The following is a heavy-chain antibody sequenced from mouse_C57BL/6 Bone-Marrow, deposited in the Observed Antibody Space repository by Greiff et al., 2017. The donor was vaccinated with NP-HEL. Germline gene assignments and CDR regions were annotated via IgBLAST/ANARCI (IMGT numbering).Heavy chain of an antibody. J-gene: IGHJ4*01. Sequence: QVQLQQSDAELVKPAASVKISCKVSGYTFTDHTIHWMKQRPEQGLEWIGYIYPRDGSTKYNEKFKGKATLTADKSSSTAYRQLNSLTSEDSAVYFCARRQLRLPLYAMDYWGQGTSVTVSS. CDR2: IYPRDGST. D-gene: IGHD3-2*02. CDR1: GYTFTDHT. CDR3: ARRQLRLPLYAMDY. V-gene: IGHV1-78*01.